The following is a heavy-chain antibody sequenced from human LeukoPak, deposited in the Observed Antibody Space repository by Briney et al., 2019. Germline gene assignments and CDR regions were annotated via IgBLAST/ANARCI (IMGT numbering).Heavy chain of an antibody. J-gene: IGHJ4*02. CDR1: GYTFTSYG. D-gene: IGHD2-21*02. CDR3: ARHAYCGGDCYPDY. Sequence: ASVKVSCKASGYTFTSYGISWVRHAPGQGLEWMGWISAYNGNTNYAQKLQGGVTMTTDTSTSTAYMELRSLRSDDTAVYYCARHAYCGGDCYPDYWGQGTLVTVSS. V-gene: IGHV1-18*01. CDR2: ISAYNGNT.